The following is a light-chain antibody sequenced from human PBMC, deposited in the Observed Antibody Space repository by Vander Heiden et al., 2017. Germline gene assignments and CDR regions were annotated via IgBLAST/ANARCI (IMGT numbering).Light chain of an antibody. CDR3: QQDGSSPRT. CDR1: QSVSSSY. J-gene: IGKJ1*01. Sequence: EIVLTQSPGTLSLSPGERATLSCRASQSVSSSYLAWYQQKPGQAPRLLIYGASSRATGIPDMFSGSGSGTDFTLTISRLEPEDFAVYYCQQDGSSPRTFGQGTKVEIK. V-gene: IGKV3-20*01. CDR2: GAS.